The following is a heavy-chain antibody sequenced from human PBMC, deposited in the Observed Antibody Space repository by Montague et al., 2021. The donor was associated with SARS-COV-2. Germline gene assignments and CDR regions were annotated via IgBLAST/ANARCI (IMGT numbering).Heavy chain of an antibody. J-gene: IGHJ6*02. CDR3: ARQDDILTGYYYYRMDV. Sequence: TLSLTCTVSGGSISSGAYYWSWIRQHPGKGLEWIGYMYYSGSTYYNPSLKSRVTISVDTSKNQFSLKLSSVTAADTAVYYCARQDDILTGYYYYRMDVWGQGTTVTVSS. CDR1: GGSISSGAYY. CDR2: MYYSGST. V-gene: IGHV4-30-4*08. D-gene: IGHD3-9*01.